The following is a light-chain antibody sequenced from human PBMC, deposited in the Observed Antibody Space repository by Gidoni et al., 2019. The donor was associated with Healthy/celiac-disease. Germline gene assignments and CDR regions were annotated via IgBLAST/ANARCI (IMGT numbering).Light chain of an antibody. J-gene: IGKJ1*01. CDR2: KAS. CDR3: QQYNSYSRT. V-gene: IGKV1-5*03. CDR1: QSISSW. Sequence: DIQMTQSPSTLSASVGDRVTITCRASQSISSWLAWYPQKPGKAPKLLIYKASSLESGVPSRFIGSGSGTEFTLTISSLQPDDFATYYCQQYNSYSRTFGQGTKVEIK.